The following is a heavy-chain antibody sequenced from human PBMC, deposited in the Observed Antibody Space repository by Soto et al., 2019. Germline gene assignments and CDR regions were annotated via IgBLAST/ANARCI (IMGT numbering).Heavy chain of an antibody. D-gene: IGHD5-18*01. V-gene: IGHV1-69*01. CDR3: ARELVAMVPNWFDH. J-gene: IGHJ5*02. Sequence: QVQLVQSGADVKKPGSSVKVSCKASGGTFSSYAISWVRQAPGQGLEWMGGIIPIFGTANYAQKIQGRVKITADESTITAYMELSSLRSEDTAVYYCARELVAMVPNWFDHCGQGTLVTVSS. CDR2: IIPIFGTA. CDR1: GGTFSSYA.